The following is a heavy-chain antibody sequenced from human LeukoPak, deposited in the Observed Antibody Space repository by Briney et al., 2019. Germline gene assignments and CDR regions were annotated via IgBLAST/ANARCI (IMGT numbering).Heavy chain of an antibody. Sequence: GGSLRLSCAASGFTFSSYWMHWVRQAPGKGLVWVSRINGDGSSTSYADSVKGRFTISRDNAKNTLYLQMNSLRAEDTAVYYCVRDGGAWRWGQGTLVTVSS. CDR3: VRDGGAWR. D-gene: IGHD3-16*01. CDR1: GFTFSSYW. CDR2: INGDGSST. J-gene: IGHJ4*02. V-gene: IGHV3-74*01.